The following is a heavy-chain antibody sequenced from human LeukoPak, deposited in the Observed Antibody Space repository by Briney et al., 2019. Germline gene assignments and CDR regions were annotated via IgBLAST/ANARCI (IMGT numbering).Heavy chain of an antibody. Sequence: GGSLRPSCAASGFTVFNYWMSWVRQAPGKGLEWVANINLDGSQKYYVDSLKGRFTISRDNAKNSLYLQMNSLRAEDTAVYYCARETYYDFWSGYYLFGVSSTPPPYNWFDPWGQGTLVTVSS. CDR1: GFTVFNYW. CDR2: INLDGSQK. D-gene: IGHD3-3*01. V-gene: IGHV3-7*01. J-gene: IGHJ5*02. CDR3: ARETYYDFWSGYYLFGVSSTPPPYNWFDP.